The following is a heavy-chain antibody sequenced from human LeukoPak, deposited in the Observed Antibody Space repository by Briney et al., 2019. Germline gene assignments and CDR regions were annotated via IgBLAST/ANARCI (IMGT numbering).Heavy chain of an antibody. D-gene: IGHD6-13*01. Sequence: GGSLRLSCAASGFTFSGYSMNWVRQAPGKGLEWVSSISSSSGYIYYADSVKGRFTISRDNAKNSLYLQMNSLRAEDMAVYFCARSSIAAAVNWFDPWGQGTLVTVSS. CDR2: ISSSSGYI. CDR1: GFTFSGYS. J-gene: IGHJ5*02. CDR3: ARSSIAAAVNWFDP. V-gene: IGHV3-21*01.